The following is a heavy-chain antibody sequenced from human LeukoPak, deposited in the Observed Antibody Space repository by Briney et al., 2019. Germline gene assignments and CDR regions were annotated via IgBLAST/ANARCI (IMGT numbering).Heavy chain of an antibody. D-gene: IGHD3-10*01. CDR1: GFSFSDAW. V-gene: IGHV3-15*04. CDR3: TTYGSGRKFDY. CDR2: IESKTDGGTT. Sequence: GGSLRLSCAASGFSFSDAWMSWVRQIPGKGLEWVGRIESKTDGGTTDYAAPVKGRFTISRDVSTNTLYLQMNSLKSEDTAVYYCTTYGSGRKFDYWGQGILVTVSS. J-gene: IGHJ4*02.